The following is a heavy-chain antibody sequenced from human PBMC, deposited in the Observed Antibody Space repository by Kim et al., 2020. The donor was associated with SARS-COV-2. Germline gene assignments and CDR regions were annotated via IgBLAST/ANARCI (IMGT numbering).Heavy chain of an antibody. CDR3: ARDQGGYSYGLHPYFDY. CDR1: GFTFSSYA. D-gene: IGHD5-18*01. CDR2: ISYDGSNK. V-gene: IGHV3-30-3*01. J-gene: IGHJ4*02. Sequence: GGSLRLSCAASGFTFSSYAMHWVRQAPGKGLEWVAVISYDGSNKYYADSVKGRFTISRDNSKNTLYLQMNSLRAEDTAVYYCARDQGGYSYGLHPYFDYWGQGTLVTVSS.